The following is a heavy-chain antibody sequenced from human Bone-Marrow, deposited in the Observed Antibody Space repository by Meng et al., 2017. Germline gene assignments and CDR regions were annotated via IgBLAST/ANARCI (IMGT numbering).Heavy chain of an antibody. CDR2: IIPIFGTA. CDR3: ARTNWEDWYFDL. V-gene: IGHV1-69*01. D-gene: IGHD1-1*01. J-gene: IGHJ2*01. CDR1: GGTFSSYA. Sequence: QGQLGQSGAGVKKPGSSVKGSCKASGGTFSSYAISWVRQAPGQGLEWMGGIIPIFGTANYAQKFQGRVTITADESTSTAYMELSSLRSEDTAVYYCARTNWEDWYFDLWGRGTLVTVSS.